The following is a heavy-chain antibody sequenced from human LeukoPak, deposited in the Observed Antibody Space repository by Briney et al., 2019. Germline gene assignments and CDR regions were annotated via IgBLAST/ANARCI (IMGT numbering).Heavy chain of an antibody. J-gene: IGHJ4*02. V-gene: IGHV3-23*01. CDR1: GFTFSSYA. CDR3: AKRFGGGEFDY. D-gene: IGHD3-10*01. Sequence: PGGSLRLSCAASGFTFSSYAMSWARQAPGKGLEWVSFIDDYGGSTYYADSVKGRFTISRDNSKNTLYLQMNSLRAEDTAVYYCAKRFGGGEFDYWGQGTVVTVSS. CDR2: IDDYGGST.